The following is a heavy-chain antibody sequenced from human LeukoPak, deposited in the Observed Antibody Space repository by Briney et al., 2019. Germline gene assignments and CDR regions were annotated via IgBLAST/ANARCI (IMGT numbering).Heavy chain of an antibody. CDR1: GYTFTSYD. V-gene: IGHV1-8*01. CDR2: MNPNSGNT. CDR3: ARGPVLRYFDWLLSRGVAFDI. Sequence: ASVKVSCKASGYTFTSYDINWVRQATGQGLEWMGWMNPNSGNTGYAQKFQGRVTMTRNTSISTACMELSSLRSEDTAVYYCARGPVLRYFDWLLSRGVAFDIWGQGTMVTVSS. D-gene: IGHD3-9*01. J-gene: IGHJ3*02.